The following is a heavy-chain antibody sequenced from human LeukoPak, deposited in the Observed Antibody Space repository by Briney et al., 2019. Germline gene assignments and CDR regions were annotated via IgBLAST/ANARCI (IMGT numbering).Heavy chain of an antibody. J-gene: IGHJ4*02. V-gene: IGHV3-23*01. D-gene: IGHD2-15*01. CDR3: AKAKVPYCSGGSCLTGY. Sequence: GGSLRLSCAASGFTFSSYAMSWVRQAPGKGLEWVSAISGSGGSTYYADSVKGRFTISRDNSKNTLYLQMNSLRAEDTAVYYCAKAKVPYCSGGSCLTGYWGQGTLGTVSS. CDR2: ISGSGGST. CDR1: GFTFSSYA.